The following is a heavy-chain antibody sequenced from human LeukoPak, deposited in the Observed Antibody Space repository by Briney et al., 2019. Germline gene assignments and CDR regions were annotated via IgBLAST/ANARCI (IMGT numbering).Heavy chain of an antibody. CDR2: IRSKASGGTT. CDR1: GFTFRDYA. Sequence: GGSLRLSCTASGFTFRDYAMSWVRQAPGKGLEWVGFIRSKASGGTTEYTASVKGRFTISRDDSKSIAYLQMNIQITEDTAIAYCTRGYSIDYWGQGTQVTVSS. CDR3: TRGYSIDY. D-gene: IGHD4-11*01. V-gene: IGHV3-49*04. J-gene: IGHJ4*02.